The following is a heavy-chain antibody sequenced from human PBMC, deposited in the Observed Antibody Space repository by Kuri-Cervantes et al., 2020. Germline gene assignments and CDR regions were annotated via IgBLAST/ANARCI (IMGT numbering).Heavy chain of an antibody. J-gene: IGHJ5*02. CDR2: INHSGST. V-gene: IGHV4-34*01. D-gene: IGHD2-2*02. CDR3: ARSEAIPAGVGDWFDP. Sequence: SETLSLTCAVYGGSFSGYYWSWIRQPPGKGLEWIGEINHSGSTNYNPSLKSRVTLSVDTSKNQFSLKLSSVTAVDTAVYYCARSEAIPAGVGDWFDPWGQGILVTVSS. CDR1: GGSFSGYY.